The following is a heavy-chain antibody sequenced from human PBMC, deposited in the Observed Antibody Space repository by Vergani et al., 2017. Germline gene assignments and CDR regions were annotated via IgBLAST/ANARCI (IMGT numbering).Heavy chain of an antibody. CDR3: ARHVLYDYGSGSEYYFDY. V-gene: IGHV4-39*01. Sequence: QLQLQESGPGLVKPSETLSLTCTVSGGSISSSSYYWGWIRQPPGKGLEWIGSIYYRGSTYYNPSLKSRVTISVDTSKNQLSLKLSSVTAAATSVYYCARHVLYDYGSGSEYYFDYWGQGTLVTVSS. J-gene: IGHJ4*02. CDR1: GGSISSSSYY. CDR2: IYYRGST. D-gene: IGHD3-10*01.